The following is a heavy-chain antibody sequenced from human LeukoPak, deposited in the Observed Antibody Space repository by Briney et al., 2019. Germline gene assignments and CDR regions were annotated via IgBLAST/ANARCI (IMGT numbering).Heavy chain of an antibody. CDR1: GFTFRSYW. CDR3: ARGYYDSCGYYYADC. Sequence: GGSLRLSCAASGFTFRSYWMHWVRQAPGKGLVWVSRINSDGSTTSYADAVKGRFTISRDDAKNTLYLQMNTLRAENTAVYFCARGYYDSCGYYYADCWGQGTLVTVSA. V-gene: IGHV3-74*01. CDR2: INSDGSTT. J-gene: IGHJ4*02. D-gene: IGHD3-22*01.